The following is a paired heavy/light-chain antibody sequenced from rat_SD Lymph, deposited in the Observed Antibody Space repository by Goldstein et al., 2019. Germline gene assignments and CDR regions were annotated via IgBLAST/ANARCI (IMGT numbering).Heavy chain of an antibody. CDR3: ARHPFAY. V-gene: IGHV5-25*01. CDR2: ISTSGSRT. CDR1: GFTFSNYY. Sequence: EVQLVESGGGLVQPGRSLKLSCAASGFTFSNYYMAWVRQAPKKGLEWVATISTSGSRTYYPDSVKGRFTISRDNAKSSLYLQMNSLKSEDTATYYCARHPFAYWGQGTLVTVSS. J-gene: IGHJ3*01.
Light chain of an antibody. J-gene: IGKJ2-1*01. CDR2: LVS. V-gene: IGKV2S25*01. CDR1: QSLLHSNGNTY. CDR3: VQSTHAPNT. Sequence: DVVLTQTPPTLSATIGQSVSISCRSSQSLLHSNGNTYLNWLLQRPGQPPQLLIYLVSRLESGVPNRFSGSGSGTDFTLKISGVEAEDLGVYYCVQSTHAPNTFGAGTKLELK.